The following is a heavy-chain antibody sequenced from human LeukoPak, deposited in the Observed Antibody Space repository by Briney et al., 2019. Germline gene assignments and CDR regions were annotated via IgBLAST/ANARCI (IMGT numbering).Heavy chain of an antibody. D-gene: IGHD5-18*01. Sequence: PGGSLRLSCVGSGFTFSSFWMTWVRQAPGKGLEWVANIKEDGNKKYYVDSVEGRFTISRDNARKSLYLQMSSLRAEDTAVYYRAKFGFSYGADYYYGVDVWGQGTTVTVSS. CDR3: AKFGFSYGADYYYGVDV. CDR2: IKEDGNKK. V-gene: IGHV3-7*01. CDR1: GFTFSSFW. J-gene: IGHJ6*02.